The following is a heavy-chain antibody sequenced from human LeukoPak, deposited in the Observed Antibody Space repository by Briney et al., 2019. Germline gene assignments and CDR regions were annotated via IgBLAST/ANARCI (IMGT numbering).Heavy chain of an antibody. J-gene: IGHJ4*02. CDR1: GFTFSSYW. CDR2: ISSSSSHI. CDR3: ARDVARYYFDY. V-gene: IGHV3-21*01. Sequence: GGSLRLSCAASGFTFSSYWMHWVRQAPGKGLEWVSSISSSSSHIYYADSVKGRFTISRDNAKNSLYLQMNSLRAEDTAVYYCARDVARYYFDYWGQGTLVTVSS. D-gene: IGHD2-15*01.